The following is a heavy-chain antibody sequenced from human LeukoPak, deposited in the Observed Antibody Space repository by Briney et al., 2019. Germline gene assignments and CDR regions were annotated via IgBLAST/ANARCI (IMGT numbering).Heavy chain of an antibody. D-gene: IGHD6-19*01. CDR1: GGSFSGYY. Sequence: SETLSLTCAVYGGSFSGYYWSWIRQPLGKGLEWIGEINHSGSTNYNPSLKSRVTISVDTSKNQFSLKLSSVTAADTAVYYCARARIAVAGTDYWGQGTLVTVSS. CDR2: INHSGST. V-gene: IGHV4-34*01. J-gene: IGHJ4*02. CDR3: ARARIAVAGTDY.